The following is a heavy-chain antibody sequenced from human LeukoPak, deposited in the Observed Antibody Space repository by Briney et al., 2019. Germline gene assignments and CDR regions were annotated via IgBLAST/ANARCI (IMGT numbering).Heavy chain of an antibody. J-gene: IGHJ4*02. D-gene: IGHD5-18*01. CDR3: VSPRGFSYGYFDY. V-gene: IGHV4-39*01. Sequence: PSETLSLTCTVSGGSISSSSAYWGWIRQPPGKGLEWIGSIYYSKNTYYNPSLKSRVTISADTSKNQFYLTLGSVSAPDSAVYYCVSPRGFSYGYFDYWGQGTLVTVSS. CDR2: IYYSKNT. CDR1: GGSISSSSAY.